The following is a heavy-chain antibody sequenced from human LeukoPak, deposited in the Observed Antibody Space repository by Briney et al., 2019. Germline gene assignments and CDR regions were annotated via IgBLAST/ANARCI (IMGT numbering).Heavy chain of an antibody. V-gene: IGHV3-64D*06. CDR3: VRDLSGMDV. D-gene: IGHD3-16*02. Sequence: GGSLRLSCLASGFTVTNYAMHWVRQAPGKGLDYVSVLYSRGTSTYYADSVKGRFTASRDSSKNTLYLQMSSLRIEDTAIYYCVRDLSGMDVWGRGTTVTVSS. CDR2: LYSRGTST. J-gene: IGHJ6*02. CDR1: GFTVTNYA.